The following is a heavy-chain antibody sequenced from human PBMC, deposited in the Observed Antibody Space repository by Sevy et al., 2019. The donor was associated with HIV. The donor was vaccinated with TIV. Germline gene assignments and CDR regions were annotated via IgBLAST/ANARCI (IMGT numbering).Heavy chain of an antibody. Sequence: GGSLRLSCAASGFIINSNYMTWVRQAPGRGLEWVSIIYSGGDTYYADSVKGRFTISRDSSKNTLYLQINSLRAGDRAVYYCAKHIAYCGGDCYPPLYYFDYWGQGTLVTVSS. CDR2: IYSGGDT. CDR3: AKHIAYCGGDCYPPLYYFDY. J-gene: IGHJ4*02. D-gene: IGHD2-21*02. V-gene: IGHV3-53*01. CDR1: GFIINSNY.